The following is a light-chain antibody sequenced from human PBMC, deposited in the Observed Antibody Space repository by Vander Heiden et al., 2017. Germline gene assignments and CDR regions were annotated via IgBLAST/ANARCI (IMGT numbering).Light chain of an antibody. J-gene: IGLJ1*01. CDR3: VAWDNGQSGYV. V-gene: IGLV1-47*01. CDR2: NDY. Sequence: QSVLSQPASASWTPGRRVSISCSGRRSNVGRDNVYWYQQVPGTAPKLVIYNDYKRTSGVPDRFSGSKSGTAASVAISGRRAEDEADYYCVAWDNGQSGYVFGTGTKVTVL. CDR1: RSNVGRDN.